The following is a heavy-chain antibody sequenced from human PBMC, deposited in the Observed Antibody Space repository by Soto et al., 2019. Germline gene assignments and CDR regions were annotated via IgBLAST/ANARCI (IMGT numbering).Heavy chain of an antibody. D-gene: IGHD3-22*01. V-gene: IGHV4-34*01. CDR3: ARAPPTARTYYYDSSGYSHLDC. J-gene: IGHJ4*02. CDR1: GGSLSGYN. CDR2: INHSGST. Sequence: SETLSLTCAVYGGSLSGYNWNWIRQPPAKGLEGIGEINHSGSTDYNPSLKSRVPISLDTSKHQSSLKLASVMAADTVVYYCARAPPTARTYYYDSSGYSHLDCWGQGTLVNVYS.